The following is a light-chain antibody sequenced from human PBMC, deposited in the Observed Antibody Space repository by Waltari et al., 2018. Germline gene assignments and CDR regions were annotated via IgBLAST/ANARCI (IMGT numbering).Light chain of an antibody. CDR1: STHAVGYKF. J-gene: IGLJ3*02. V-gene: IGLV2-14*01. CDR3: ISYTSSTTWV. CDR2: EVI. Sequence: QSALTQPASVSGSPGQSITIPCPGPSTHAVGYKFVSRYQQHPGKAPKLIIYEVINRPSGVSNRFSGSKSGNTASLTISGLQAEDEADYYCISYTSSTTWVFGGGTSLTVL.